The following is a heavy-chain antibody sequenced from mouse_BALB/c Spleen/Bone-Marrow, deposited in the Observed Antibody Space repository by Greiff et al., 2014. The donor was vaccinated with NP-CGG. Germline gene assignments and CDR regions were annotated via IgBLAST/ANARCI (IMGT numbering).Heavy chain of an antibody. CDR1: GFSLTTYG. V-gene: IGHV2-9*02. CDR2: LWADGST. CDR3: ARITTATGAMDY. D-gene: IGHD1-2*01. J-gene: IGHJ4*01. Sequence: QVQLKESGPGLVAPSQSLSITCTVSGFSLTTYGVHWFRQPPGKGLEWLGVLWADGSTNYNSALMSRLSISKDNSKSQVFLKMNSLQTDDTAMYYCARITTATGAMDYWGQGTSVTVSS.